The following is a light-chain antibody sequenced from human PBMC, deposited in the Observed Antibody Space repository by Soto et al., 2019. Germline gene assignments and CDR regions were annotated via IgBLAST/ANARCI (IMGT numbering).Light chain of an antibody. V-gene: IGKV1-5*01. CDR1: QDISVW. CDR2: DAS. CDR3: HQYDSYPWT. J-gene: IGKJ1*01. Sequence: DIQMTQSPSTMSASIGDRVAITCRASQDISVWLAWYQQKPGKAPTLLVSDASNLQSGVPSRFSGSGSGSEFTLTISSLQPDDFSTYYCHQYDSYPWTSGQGTKVEIK.